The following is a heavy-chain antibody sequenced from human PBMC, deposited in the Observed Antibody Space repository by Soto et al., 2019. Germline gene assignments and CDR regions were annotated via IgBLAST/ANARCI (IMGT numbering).Heavy chain of an antibody. CDR3: ASPNPLRGSGFLFDY. Sequence: QVQLVQSGAEVKKPGSSVKVSCKASGGTFSSYTISWVRQAPGQGLEWMGRIIPILGIANYAQKFQGRVKITADKYTVTAYMELSSLRSEDTAVYYCASPNPLRGSGFLFDYWGQGTLVTVSS. V-gene: IGHV1-69*02. CDR1: GGTFSSYT. J-gene: IGHJ4*02. CDR2: IIPILGIA. D-gene: IGHD4-17*01.